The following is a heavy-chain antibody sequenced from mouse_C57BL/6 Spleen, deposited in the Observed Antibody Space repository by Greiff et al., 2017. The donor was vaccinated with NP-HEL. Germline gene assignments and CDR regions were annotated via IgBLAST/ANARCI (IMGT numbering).Heavy chain of an antibody. CDR3: ATYGSSYRYFDV. V-gene: IGHV1-52*01. Sequence: VQLQQPGAELVRPGSSVKLSCKASGYTFTSYWMHWVKQRPIQGLEWIGNIDPSDSETHYNQKFKDKATLTVDKSSSTAYMQLSSLTSEDSAVYYCATYGSSYRYFDVWGTGTTVTVSS. D-gene: IGHD1-1*01. CDR2: IDPSDSET. J-gene: IGHJ1*03. CDR1: GYTFTSYW.